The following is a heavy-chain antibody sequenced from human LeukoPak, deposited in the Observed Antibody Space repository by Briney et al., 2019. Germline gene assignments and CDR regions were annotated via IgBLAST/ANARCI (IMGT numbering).Heavy chain of an antibody. CDR3: AKGASSSWYNDY. CDR2: ISYDGSNK. V-gene: IGHV3-30*18. J-gene: IGHJ4*02. Sequence: SGGSLRLSCAASGFTFSSYGMHWVRQAPGKGLEWVAVISYDGSNKYYADSVKGRFTISRDNSKNTLYLQMNSLRAEDTAVYYCAKGASSSWYNDYWGQGTLVTVSS. CDR1: GFTFSSYG. D-gene: IGHD6-13*01.